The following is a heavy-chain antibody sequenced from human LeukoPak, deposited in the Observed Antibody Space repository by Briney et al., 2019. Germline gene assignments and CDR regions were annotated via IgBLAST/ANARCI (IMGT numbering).Heavy chain of an antibody. J-gene: IGHJ3*02. V-gene: IGHV4-34*01. CDR3: ARDFAFDI. CDR1: GGSFSGYY. CDR2: INHSGST. Sequence: SETLSLTCAVYGGSFSGYYWSWIRQPLGKGLEWIGEINHSGSTNYNPSLKSRVTISVDTSKNQFSLKLSSVTAADTAVYYCARDFAFDIWGQGTMVTVSS.